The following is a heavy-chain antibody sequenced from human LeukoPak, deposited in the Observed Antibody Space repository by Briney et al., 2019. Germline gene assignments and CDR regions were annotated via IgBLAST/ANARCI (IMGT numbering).Heavy chain of an antibody. CDR2: MYHSGST. V-gene: IGHV4-38-2*02. Sequence: MASETLSLTCTVSGYSISSGYYWGWIRQPPGKGLEWIGSMYHSGSTHYNPSLKSRVTISVDTSKNQFSLKLSSVTAADTAVYYCARGDDHDYGDLYFDYWGQGTLVTVSP. J-gene: IGHJ4*02. CDR1: GYSISSGYY. CDR3: ARGDDHDYGDLYFDY. D-gene: IGHD4-17*01.